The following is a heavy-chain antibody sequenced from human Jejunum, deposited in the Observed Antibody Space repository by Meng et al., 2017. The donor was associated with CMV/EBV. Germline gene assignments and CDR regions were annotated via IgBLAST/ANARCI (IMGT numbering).Heavy chain of an antibody. Sequence: QVQLVESEGGWVQPGGSLSVSCVSSGVTCVYQNMNGSRQAPGKRLEWVSSVSSVSSYTTYADSVKGRFTISRDNAKNSLYLQMNSLRAEDTAVYYCARDRYCTNGVCYTHFDSWGQGTLVTVSS. V-gene: IGHV3-11*06. CDR2: VSSVSSYT. D-gene: IGHD2-8*01. J-gene: IGHJ4*02. CDR1: GVTCVYQN. CDR3: ARDRYCTNGVCYTHFDS.